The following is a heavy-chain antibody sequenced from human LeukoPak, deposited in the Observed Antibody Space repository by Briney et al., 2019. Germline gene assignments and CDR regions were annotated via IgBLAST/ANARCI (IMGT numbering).Heavy chain of an antibody. CDR1: GYTFTSYD. J-gene: IGHJ4*02. V-gene: IGHV1-8*01. D-gene: IGHD6-13*01. CDR2: INPNSANT. CDR3: ARGGSGSSWYDY. Sequence: ASVKVSCKASGYTFTSYDINWVRQAGGQGVEWRGCINPNSANTGSAQQFQGSVTITSNTSISPTYMELSSLRSEDTAVYYCARGGSGSSWYDYWGQGTLVTVSS.